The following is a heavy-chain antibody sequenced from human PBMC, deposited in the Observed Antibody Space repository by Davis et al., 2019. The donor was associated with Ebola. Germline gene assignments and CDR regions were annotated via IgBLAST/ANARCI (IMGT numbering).Heavy chain of an antibody. CDR3: ARGTDGYNPGGYFDS. V-gene: IGHV5-51*01. CDR2: IYTGDSDT. Sequence: GESLKISCKGSGNSFTNLWIGWVRQMPGKGLEWMGIIYTGDSDTRYSPSFRGQVTISADKSMSTAYLQWSSLKASDTAMYYCARGTDGYNPGGYFDSWGQGTLVTVSS. D-gene: IGHD5-24*01. CDR1: GNSFTNLW. J-gene: IGHJ4*02.